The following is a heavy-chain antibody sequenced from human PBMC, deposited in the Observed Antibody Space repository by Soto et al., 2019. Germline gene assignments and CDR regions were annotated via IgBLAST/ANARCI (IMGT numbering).Heavy chain of an antibody. CDR1: SGSINSNW. D-gene: IGHD5-18*01. Sequence: QVQLQESGPRLVKPSGTLSLTCAVSSGSINSNWWSWVRQPPGKGLEWIGEIYHSGDTYYNPSLQSRVTISVDTSKNQFSLELSSVTAADTAVYYCSRQTYSYAWHHWSQGTLVTVSS. CDR3: SRQTYSYAWHH. J-gene: IGHJ5*02. CDR2: IYHSGDT. V-gene: IGHV4-4*02.